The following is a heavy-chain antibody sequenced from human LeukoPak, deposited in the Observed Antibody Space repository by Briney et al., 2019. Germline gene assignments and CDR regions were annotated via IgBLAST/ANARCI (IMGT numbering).Heavy chain of an antibody. D-gene: IGHD2-21*02. CDR1: GYTFTSYG. V-gene: IGHV1-18*01. CDR2: ISAYNGNT. J-gene: IGHJ4*02. Sequence: ASVKVSCKASGYTFTSYGISWVRQAPGQGLEWMGWISAYNGNTNYAQKLQGRVTMTTDTSISTAYMELSRVTSDDTAVYYCASHPIVVVTGSFDYWGQGTLVTVSS. CDR3: ASHPIVVVTGSFDY.